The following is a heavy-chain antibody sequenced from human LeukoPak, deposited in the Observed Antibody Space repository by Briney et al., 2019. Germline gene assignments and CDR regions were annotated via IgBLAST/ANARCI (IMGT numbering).Heavy chain of an antibody. CDR2: IIPIFGTA. Sequence: GASVKVSCKASGGTFSSYAISWVRQAPGQGLEWMGGIIPIFGTANYAQKFQGRVTITTDESTSSAYMELSSLRSEDTAVYYCAREGSGDSSGYYYWGQGTLVTVSS. D-gene: IGHD3-22*01. V-gene: IGHV1-69*05. CDR1: GGTFSSYA. J-gene: IGHJ4*02. CDR3: AREGSGDSSGYYY.